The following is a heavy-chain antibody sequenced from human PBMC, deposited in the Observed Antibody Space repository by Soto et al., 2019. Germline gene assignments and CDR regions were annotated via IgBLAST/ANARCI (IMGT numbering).Heavy chain of an antibody. CDR3: AKDTYISIPGPFDY. D-gene: IGHD2-2*02. CDR1: GFSFRSYA. Sequence: EVQLLESGGGLVQPGGSRRLSCAASGFSFRSYAMSWVRQAPGKGLGWVAGISGSGGPTYYADSVKGRSTIARDDSKNTLYLQMNSLRPEDTAVYYCAKDTYISIPGPFDYWGQGTLVTVSS. CDR2: ISGSGGPT. J-gene: IGHJ4*02. V-gene: IGHV3-23*01.